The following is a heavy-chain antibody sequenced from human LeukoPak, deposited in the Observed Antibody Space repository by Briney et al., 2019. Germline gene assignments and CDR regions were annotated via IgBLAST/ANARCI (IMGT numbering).Heavy chain of an antibody. D-gene: IGHD3-10*01. CDR2: MTWNSGSI. V-gene: IGHV3-9*01. Sequence: GGSLRLSCAASGFTFDDYAMHWVRQTPGKGLEWVSGMTWNSGSITYADSVRGRFTISRDNAKNSLYLQMNSLRAEDTAVYYCAKEDYYGSGSYFVWGQGTLVTVSS. J-gene: IGHJ4*02. CDR3: AKEDYYGSGSYFV. CDR1: GFTFDDYA.